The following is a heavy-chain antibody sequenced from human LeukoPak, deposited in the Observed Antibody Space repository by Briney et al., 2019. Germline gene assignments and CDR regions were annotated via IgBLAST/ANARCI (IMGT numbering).Heavy chain of an antibody. V-gene: IGHV1-69*01. Sequence: SVRVSCKASGGTFSSYAISWVRQAPGQGLEWMGGIIPIFGTANYTQKFQGRVTITADESTGTAYMELSSLRSEDTAVYYCARAFRDPGYFDLWGRGTLVTVSS. J-gene: IGHJ2*01. CDR1: GGTFSSYA. D-gene: IGHD3-10*01. CDR3: ARAFRDPGYFDL. CDR2: IIPIFGTA.